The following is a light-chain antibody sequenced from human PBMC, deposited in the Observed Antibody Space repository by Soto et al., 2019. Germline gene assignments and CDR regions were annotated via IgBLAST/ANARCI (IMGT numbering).Light chain of an antibody. CDR1: QGISNY. V-gene: IGKV1-27*01. J-gene: IGKJ5*01. CDR2: AAS. Sequence: DIQMTQSPSSLSASVGDRVTVTCRASQGISNYLAWYQQKPGKVPKLLIYAASTLQSGVPSRFSGSGSGTDFTLTISSLQPEDVATYYCQKYNSALITFGQGTRLEIK. CDR3: QKYNSALIT.